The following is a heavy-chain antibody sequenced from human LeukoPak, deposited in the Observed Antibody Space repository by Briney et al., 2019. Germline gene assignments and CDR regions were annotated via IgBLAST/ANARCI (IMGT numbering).Heavy chain of an antibody. CDR2: IHHSGST. Sequence: GSLRLSCAASGFTFSSHGMDWVRQPPGKGLEWIGEIHHSGSTNYNPSLKSRVTMSVDTSKNQFSLKLSSVTAADTAVYYCARASVLLSADYWGQGILVTVSS. D-gene: IGHD3-10*01. CDR3: ARASVLLSADY. J-gene: IGHJ4*02. V-gene: IGHV4-4*02. CDR1: GFTFSSHG.